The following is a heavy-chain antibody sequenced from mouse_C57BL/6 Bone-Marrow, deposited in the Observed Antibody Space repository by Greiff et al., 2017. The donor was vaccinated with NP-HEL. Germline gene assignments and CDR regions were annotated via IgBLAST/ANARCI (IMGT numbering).Heavy chain of an antibody. CDR2: IDPSDSYT. Sequence: QVQLQQPGAELVRPGTSVKLSCKASGYTFTSYWMHWVKQRPGQGLEWIGVIDPSDSYTNYNQKFKGKATLTVDTSSSTAYMQLSSLTSEDSAVYYCARGYVDVWGTGTTVTVSS. V-gene: IGHV1-59*01. CDR1: GYTFTSYW. J-gene: IGHJ1*03. CDR3: ARGYVDV.